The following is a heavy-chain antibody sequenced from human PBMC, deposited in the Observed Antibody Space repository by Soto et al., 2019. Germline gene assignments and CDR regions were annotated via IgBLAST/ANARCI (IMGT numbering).Heavy chain of an antibody. CDR3: ARDYEYQILAFAALDI. CDR1: GGAFSRCA. D-gene: IGHD3-3*02. Sequence: QVLLVQSGAEVKKPGSSVKVSCKASGGAFSRCAISWVRQAPGQGLEWVGGIFPMYGTPVYAQKLQGRVTLTADEATTTAYMELSGLRYEDTAFYYCARDYEYQILAFAALDIWGQGTMVTVSS. CDR2: IFPMYGTP. V-gene: IGHV1-69*01. J-gene: IGHJ3*02.